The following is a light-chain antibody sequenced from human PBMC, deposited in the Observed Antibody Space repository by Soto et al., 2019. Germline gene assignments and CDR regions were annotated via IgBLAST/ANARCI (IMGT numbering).Light chain of an antibody. CDR1: SSDVGSYNL. V-gene: IGLV2-23*01. J-gene: IGLJ1*01. CDR2: EGS. Sequence: QSVLTQPASVSGSPGQSITISCTGTSSDVGSYNLVSWYQQHPIKAPKLMIYEGSKRPSGVSNRFSGSKSGNTASLTISGLQAEDEADYYCCSYAGSSTYGFGTGTKVTVL. CDR3: CSYAGSSTYG.